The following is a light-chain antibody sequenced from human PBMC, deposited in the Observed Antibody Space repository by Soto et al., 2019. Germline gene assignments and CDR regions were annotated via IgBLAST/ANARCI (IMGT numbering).Light chain of an antibody. Sequence: TVSLSKGERVTXTCPSSRIISSLLAWYQQKPGKAPRLLIYDASTLTTGIPYRFSGSGSGTDFTLTITTLQPEDFARYCCQHYATLLDTFGQGTKVDVK. CDR2: DAS. CDR1: RIISSL. V-gene: IGKV3-20*01. CDR3: QHYATLLDT. J-gene: IGKJ1*01.